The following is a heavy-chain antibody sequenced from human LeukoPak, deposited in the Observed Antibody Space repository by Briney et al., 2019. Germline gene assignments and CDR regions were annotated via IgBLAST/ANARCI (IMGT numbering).Heavy chain of an antibody. V-gene: IGHV4/OR15-8*01. CDR2: VYHSGDA. CDR3: ARDRDQASADAFDI. J-gene: IGHJ3*02. Sequence: PSETLSLTCVVSGDSISNNNWWSWVRQSPGKGLEWIGEVYHSGDANYNPSLKSRVTISVDTSKNQFSLKLSSVTAADTAVYYCARDRDQASADAFDIWGQGTMVTVSS. CDR1: GDSISNNNW. D-gene: IGHD3-10*01.